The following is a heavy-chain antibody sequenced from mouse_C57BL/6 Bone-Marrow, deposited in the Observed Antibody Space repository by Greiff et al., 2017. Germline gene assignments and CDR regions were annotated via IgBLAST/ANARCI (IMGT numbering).Heavy chain of an antibody. J-gene: IGHJ4*01. CDR2: ISYSGST. CDR3: ARFITTVVVGPYAMDY. V-gene: IGHV3-8*01. D-gene: IGHD1-1*01. CDR1: GYSITSDY. Sequence: DVQLQESGPGLAKPSQTLSLTCSVTGYSITSDYWNWIRKFPGNKLEYMGYISYSGSTYYNPSLKSRISITRDTSKNQYYLQLNSVTTEDTATYYCARFITTVVVGPYAMDYWGQGTSVTVSS.